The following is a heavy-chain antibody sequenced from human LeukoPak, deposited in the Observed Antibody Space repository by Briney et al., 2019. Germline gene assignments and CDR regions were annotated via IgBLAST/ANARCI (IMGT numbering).Heavy chain of an antibody. Sequence: PGGSLRLSCAASGFTFSSYAMHWVRQAPGKGLEWVAVTSYDGTSKYYADSVKGRFTISRDNSKNTLYLQMNSLRAEDTAPYSCARAYTEGSSWYDYWGQGTLVTVSS. D-gene: IGHD6-13*01. J-gene: IGHJ4*02. CDR3: ARAYTEGSSWYDY. CDR2: TSYDGTSK. CDR1: GFTFSSYA. V-gene: IGHV3-30-3*01.